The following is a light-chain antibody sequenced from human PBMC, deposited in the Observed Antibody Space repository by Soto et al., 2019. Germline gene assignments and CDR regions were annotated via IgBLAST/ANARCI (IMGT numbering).Light chain of an antibody. J-gene: IGKJ2*01. CDR3: QQYHNWPPQDT. V-gene: IGKV3-15*01. Sequence: EIVMTQSPATLSVSPGERVTLSCRASQTISDNLAWFQQKSGQAPRLLIHGAFKRATGVPDRFSGSGSGTEYTLTISSLQSEDSAVYYCQQYHNWPPQDTFGQGTKLQIK. CDR2: GAF. CDR1: QTISDN.